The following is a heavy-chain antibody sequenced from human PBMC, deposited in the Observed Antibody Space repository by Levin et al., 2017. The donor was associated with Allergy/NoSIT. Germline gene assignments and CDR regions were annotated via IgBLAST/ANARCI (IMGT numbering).Heavy chain of an antibody. V-gene: IGHV3-23*01. CDR2: ISGSGGST. CDR1: GFTFSSYA. Sequence: GGSLRLSCAASGFTFSSYAMSWVRQAPGKGLEWVSAISGSGGSTYYADSVKGRFTISRDNSKNTLYLQMNSLRAEDTAVYYCAKGGEFQYCSGGSCYLELWYFDYWGQGTLVTVSS. D-gene: IGHD2-15*01. J-gene: IGHJ4*02. CDR3: AKGGEFQYCSGGSCYLELWYFDY.